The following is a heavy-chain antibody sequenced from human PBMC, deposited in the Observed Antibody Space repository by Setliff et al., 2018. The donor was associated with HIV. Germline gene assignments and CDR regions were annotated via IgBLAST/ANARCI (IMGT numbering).Heavy chain of an antibody. CDR1: SDSIRFYY. CDR2: IYYTGST. CDR3: ARDSGGYNYGFAVGSFDY. V-gene: IGHV4-59*01. D-gene: IGHD5-18*01. Sequence: PSETLSLTCTVSSDSIRFYYWTWIRQPPGKGLEWIGSIYYTGSTNYNPSLKSRITISIDTSKSQFSLKLTSVAAADTVVYCCARDSGGYNYGFAVGSFDYWGQGALVTVSS. J-gene: IGHJ4*02.